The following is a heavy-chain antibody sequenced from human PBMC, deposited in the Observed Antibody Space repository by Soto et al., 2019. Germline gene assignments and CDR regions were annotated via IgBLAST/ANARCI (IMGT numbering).Heavy chain of an antibody. CDR3: AREGNLGRWLQPLDF. Sequence: SETLPVTCSVSGDSISNNKWWSWVRQPPGKGLEWIGEMHHSGSIHYNPSLKSRVTMSVDTSKNQFSLKLISVTAADTAKYFCAREGNLGRWLQPLDFWGQGT. J-gene: IGHJ4*02. V-gene: IGHV4-4*02. CDR2: MHHSGSI. CDR1: GDSISNNKW. D-gene: IGHD5-12*01.